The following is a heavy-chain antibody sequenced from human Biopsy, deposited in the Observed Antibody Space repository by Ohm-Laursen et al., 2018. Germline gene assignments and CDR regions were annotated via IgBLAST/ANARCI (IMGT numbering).Heavy chain of an antibody. V-gene: IGHV4-59*08. D-gene: IGHD3-10*01. Sequence: SETLSLTCTVSGGSFTGHYWSWIRQPPGKGLEWIGNIYYRGNTNYSPSLKSRATISLDSSKNQFSLNLNSVTATDTAVYYCARRLPLRGFAFDVWGQGTVVTVS. J-gene: IGHJ3*01. CDR2: IYYRGNT. CDR3: ARRLPLRGFAFDV. CDR1: GGSFTGHY.